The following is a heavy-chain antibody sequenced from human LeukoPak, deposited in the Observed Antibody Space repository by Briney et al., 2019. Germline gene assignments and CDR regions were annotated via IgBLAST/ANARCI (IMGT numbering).Heavy chain of an antibody. CDR3: AKGLKAFSY. J-gene: IGHJ4*02. CDR1: GFTFSDCY. Sequence: PGGSLRLSCAASGFTFSDCYMSWIRQAPGKGPEWVSSITSGRTTYYADSVKGRFTISRDNSKNTLYLQMNSLRAGDTAVYYCAKGLKAFSYWGQGTLVTVSS. V-gene: IGHV3-69-1*01. CDR2: ITSGRTT.